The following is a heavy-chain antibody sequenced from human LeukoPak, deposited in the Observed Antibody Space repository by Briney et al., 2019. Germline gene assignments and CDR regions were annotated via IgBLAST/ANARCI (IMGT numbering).Heavy chain of an antibody. CDR1: GGSISSSSYY. Sequence: SETLSLTCTVSGGSISSSSYYWGWIRQPPGKGLEWIGSIYYSGSTYYNPSLTSRVTISVDTSKNQFSLKLSSVTAADTAVYYCARAPVLLWFGELLGWFDPWGQGTLVTVSS. CDR2: IYYSGST. V-gene: IGHV4-39*01. J-gene: IGHJ5*02. D-gene: IGHD3-10*01. CDR3: ARAPVLLWFGELLGWFDP.